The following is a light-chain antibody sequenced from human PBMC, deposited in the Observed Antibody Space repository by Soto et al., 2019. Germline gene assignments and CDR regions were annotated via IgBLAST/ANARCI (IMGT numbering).Light chain of an antibody. J-gene: IGKJ5*01. CDR2: KAS. CDR3: QQYNNWPPIT. V-gene: IGKV1-5*03. CDR1: QTISSW. Sequence: DIQMTQSPSTLSGSVGDRVTMTCRASQTISSWLAWYHQKPGKAPKLLIYKASTLKSGVPSRFSGSGSGTEFTLTISSLQSEDFAVYYCQQYNNWPPITFGQGTRLEIK.